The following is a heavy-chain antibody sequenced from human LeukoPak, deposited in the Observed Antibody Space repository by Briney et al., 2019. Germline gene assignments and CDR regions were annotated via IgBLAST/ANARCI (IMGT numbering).Heavy chain of an antibody. CDR2: INPISGGT. V-gene: IGHV1-2*02. Sequence: ASVKVSCKTSGYTFAGYFVHWVRQAPGQGLEWMGWINPISGGTNYTQNFQGRVTITRDTSITTAYMELSRLTSDDTALYYCARDQGYGSGGYSFDYWGQGTRVTVSS. D-gene: IGHD3-10*01. CDR3: ARDQGYGSGGYSFDY. CDR1: GYTFAGYF. J-gene: IGHJ4*02.